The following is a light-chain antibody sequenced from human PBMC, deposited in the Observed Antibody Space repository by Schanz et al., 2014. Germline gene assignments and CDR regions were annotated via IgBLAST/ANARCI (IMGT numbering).Light chain of an antibody. CDR2: EVS. CDR3: SSYAGSYTWV. CDR1: SNDVGSYNR. V-gene: IGLV2-18*02. Sequence: QSALTQPPSVSGSPGQSVTISCTGTSNDVGSYNRVSWYQQPPGTAPKLMIYEVSNRPSGVPDRFSGSKSGNTASLTISGLQAEDEADYYCSSYAGSYTWVFGEGTKLTVL. J-gene: IGLJ3*02.